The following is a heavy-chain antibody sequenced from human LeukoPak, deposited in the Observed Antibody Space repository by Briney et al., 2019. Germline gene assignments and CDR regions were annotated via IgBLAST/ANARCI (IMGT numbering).Heavy chain of an antibody. CDR3: ARDSYGDANFDS. CDR1: GFIVNTNY. J-gene: IGHJ4*02. CDR2: IYADGNT. Sequence: GGSLRLSCAAWGFIVNTNYMTWLRHARGGGLECVSFIYADGNTYYADSVRGRFTISRDISKNAVYLQMNSLRAEDTAVYYCARDSYGDANFDSWGQGTLVTVSS. V-gene: IGHV3-53*01. D-gene: IGHD4-17*01.